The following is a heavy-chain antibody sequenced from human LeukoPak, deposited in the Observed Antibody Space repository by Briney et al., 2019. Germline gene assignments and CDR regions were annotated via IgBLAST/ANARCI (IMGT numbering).Heavy chain of an antibody. CDR1: GFTFSSYA. D-gene: IGHD2-2*02. V-gene: IGHV3-30-3*02. CDR2: ISYDGSNK. Sequence: PGRSLRLSCAASGFTFSSYAMHWVRQAPGKGLEWVAVISYDGSNKYYADSVKGRFTISRDNSKNTLYLQMNSLRAEDTAVYYCAKQASPSHTHDYWGQGTLVTVSS. J-gene: IGHJ4*02. CDR3: AKQASPSHTHDY.